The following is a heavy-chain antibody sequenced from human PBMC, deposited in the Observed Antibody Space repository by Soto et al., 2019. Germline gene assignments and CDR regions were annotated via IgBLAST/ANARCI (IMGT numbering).Heavy chain of an antibody. Sequence: EVQLLESGGGLVQPLGSRRLSCAASGFTFSSYAMSWFRQAPGKGLEWVSAISAAGGSTYYAGSVKGRFTISRDNFRNTLFLQMNSLRAEDTAIYFCAITANCGDACSATNSGIYTFHDLWGRGTLVTVSS. D-gene: IGHD2-21*02. V-gene: IGHV3-23*01. CDR1: GFTFSSYA. CDR2: ISAAGGST. J-gene: IGHJ2*01. CDR3: AITANCGDACSATNSGIYTFHDL.